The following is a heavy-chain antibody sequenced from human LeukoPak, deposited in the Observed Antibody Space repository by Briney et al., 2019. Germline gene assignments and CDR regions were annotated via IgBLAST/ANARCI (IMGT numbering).Heavy chain of an antibody. V-gene: IGHV4-30-4*01. CDR1: GGSISSGDYY. CDR2: IYYSGST. Sequence: SETLSLTCTVSGGSISSGDYYWSWIRQPPGKGLEWIGYIYYSGSTYYNPSLKSRVTISVDTSKNQFSLKLSSVTAADTAVYYCARGYSSLITMIVLDPWGQGTLVTVSS. D-gene: IGHD3-22*01. CDR3: ARGYSSLITMIVLDP. J-gene: IGHJ5*02.